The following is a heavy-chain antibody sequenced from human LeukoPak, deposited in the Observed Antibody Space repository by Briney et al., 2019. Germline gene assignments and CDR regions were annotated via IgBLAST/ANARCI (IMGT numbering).Heavy chain of an antibody. CDR3: ARAAAGTLEAFDI. D-gene: IGHD6-13*01. J-gene: IGHJ3*02. Sequence: NPSETLSLTCTVSGGSISSSSYYWGWIRQPPGKGLEWIGSIYYSGSTYYNPSLKSRVTISVDTSKNQFSLKLSSVTAADTAVYYCARAAAGTLEAFDIWGQGTMVTVSS. V-gene: IGHV4-39*07. CDR1: GGSISSSSYY. CDR2: IYYSGST.